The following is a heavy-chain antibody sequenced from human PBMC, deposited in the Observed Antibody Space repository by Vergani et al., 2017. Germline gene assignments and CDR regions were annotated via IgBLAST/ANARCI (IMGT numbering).Heavy chain of an antibody. D-gene: IGHD6-13*01. CDR1: GFTFSDYY. CDR2: ISSSGSTI. CDR3: STYSSSWYYFDY. V-gene: IGHV3-11*01. J-gene: IGHJ4*02. Sequence: QVQLVESGGGLVKPGGSLRLSCAASGFTFSDYYMSWIRQAPGKGLEWVSYISSSGSTIYYSDSVKGRFTISRDNAKNSLYLQMNSLIAEDTAVYYCSTYSSSWYYFDYWGQGTLVTVSS.